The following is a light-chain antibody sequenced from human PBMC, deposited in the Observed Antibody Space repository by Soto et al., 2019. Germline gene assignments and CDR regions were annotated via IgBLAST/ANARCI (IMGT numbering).Light chain of an antibody. Sequence: QSVLAQPSSVSGSPGQSITISCTGTSTDVGGYNYVSWYQHHSGKATKLLIYEVTNRPSGISDRFSGSKSVNTASLTISGLQAEDGSAYYCGSYSSTETPFVFGTGTKLTVL. CDR1: STDVGGYNY. J-gene: IGLJ1*01. V-gene: IGLV2-14*01. CDR2: EVT. CDR3: GSYSSTETPFV.